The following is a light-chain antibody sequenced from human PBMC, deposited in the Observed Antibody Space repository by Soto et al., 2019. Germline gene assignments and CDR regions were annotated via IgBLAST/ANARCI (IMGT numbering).Light chain of an antibody. V-gene: IGKV3-20*01. J-gene: IGKJ4*01. CDR1: QTVSRSY. Sequence: PGESATLSCRASQTVSRSYFVWYQQKPGQAPRLLIYGASARAPGIPDRFSGTGSGTESTLTISRLEPEDFAVYFCQHFYSSPTFGGGTKVEIK. CDR3: QHFYSSPT. CDR2: GAS.